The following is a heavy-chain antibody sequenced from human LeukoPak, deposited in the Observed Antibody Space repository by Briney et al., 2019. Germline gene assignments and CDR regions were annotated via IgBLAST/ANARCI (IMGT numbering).Heavy chain of an antibody. Sequence: ESSETLSLTCTVSGGSVSSFHWYWIRQPAGKGLQWIGRIHTNGDIKYNPSLKSRVSVSVDRSKNQFSLRLYSVTAADTAVYYCARSRPASGSIDYWGQGTLLTVSS. CDR1: GGSVSSFH. CDR2: IHTNGDI. J-gene: IGHJ4*02. CDR3: ARSRPASGSIDY. V-gene: IGHV4-4*07. D-gene: IGHD1-1*01.